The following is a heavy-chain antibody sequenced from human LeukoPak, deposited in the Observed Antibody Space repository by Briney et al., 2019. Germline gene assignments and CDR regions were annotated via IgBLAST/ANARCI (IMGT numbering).Heavy chain of an antibody. Sequence: GGSLRLSCAASGITFSSYGMHWVRQAPGKGLEWVAVIWYDGNNKYYADSVKGRFTISRDNSKNTLYLQMNSLRAEDTAVYYCASTQNWFDPWGQGTLVTVSS. J-gene: IGHJ5*02. CDR2: IWYDGNNK. CDR1: GITFSSYG. V-gene: IGHV3-33*01. CDR3: ASTQNWFDP.